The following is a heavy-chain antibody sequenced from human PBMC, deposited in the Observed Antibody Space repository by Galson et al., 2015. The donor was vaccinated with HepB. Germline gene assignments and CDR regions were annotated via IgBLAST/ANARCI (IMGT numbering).Heavy chain of an antibody. V-gene: IGHV1-2*02. D-gene: IGHD2-15*01. CDR2: INPNSGGT. J-gene: IGHJ4*02. Sequence: CKASGYTFTGYYMHWVRQAPGQGLEWMGWINPNSGGTNYAQKFQGRVTMTRDTSISTAYMELSRLRSDDTAVYYCARAGYCSGGSCQRTFDYWGQGTLVTVSS. CDR3: ARAGYCSGGSCQRTFDY. CDR1: GYTFTGYY.